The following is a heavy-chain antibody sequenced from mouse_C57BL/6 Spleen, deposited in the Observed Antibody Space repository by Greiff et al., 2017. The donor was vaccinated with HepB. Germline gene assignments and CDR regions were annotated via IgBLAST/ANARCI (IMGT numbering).Heavy chain of an antibody. J-gene: IGHJ2*01. CDR2: ISSGGDYI. CDR3: TRGAYDYNYFDY. Sequence: EVQLVESGEGLVKPGGSLKLSCAASGFTFSSYAMSWVRQTPEKRLEWVAYISSGGDYIYYADTVKGRSTISRDNARNTLSLQMSSLKSEDTAMYYCTRGAYDYNYFDYWGQGTTLTVSS. V-gene: IGHV5-9-1*02. D-gene: IGHD2-4*01. CDR1: GFTFSSYA.